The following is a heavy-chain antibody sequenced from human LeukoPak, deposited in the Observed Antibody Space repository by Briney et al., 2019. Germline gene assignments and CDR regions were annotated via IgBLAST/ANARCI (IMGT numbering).Heavy chain of an antibody. CDR2: ISGSGTNT. D-gene: IGHD5-18*01. V-gene: IGHV3-23*01. CDR3: ARGDKPVIAMVKFDY. Sequence: GGSLRLSCAASGFTFSSYAMNWVRQAPGKGLEWVSGISGSGTNTYYADSVKGRFTISRDNSKNTLYMQMNSLRAEDTAVYYCARGDKPVIAMVKFDYWGQGTLVTVSS. J-gene: IGHJ4*02. CDR1: GFTFSSYA.